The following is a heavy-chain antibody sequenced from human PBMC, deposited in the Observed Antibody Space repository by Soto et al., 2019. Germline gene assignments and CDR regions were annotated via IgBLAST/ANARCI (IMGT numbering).Heavy chain of an antibody. D-gene: IGHD2-15*01. CDR1: GGSISSYY. CDR3: ASGAPLVAATTYHYYSMDV. Sequence: SETLSLTCTVSGGSISSYYWSWIRQPPGKGLEWIGYIYYSGSTNYNPSLKSRVTISVDTSKNQFSLKLSSVTAADTAVYYCASGAPLVAATTYHYYSMDVWGQGTTVTLSS. CDR2: IYYSGST. V-gene: IGHV4-59*01. J-gene: IGHJ6*02.